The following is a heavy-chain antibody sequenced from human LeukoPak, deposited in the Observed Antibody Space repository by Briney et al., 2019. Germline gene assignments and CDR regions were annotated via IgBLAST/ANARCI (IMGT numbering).Heavy chain of an antibody. CDR3: TRDRAYSTFDL. Sequence: GGSLRLSCAASGFSFKTSWIAWVRQAPGKGLEWVTNINEDGSRKNYVGSVKGRFTISRDNAKNSVYLRMNYLKVEDTAMYYCTRDRAYSTFDLWGQGTLVTVSS. CDR1: GFSFKTSW. D-gene: IGHD2-21*01. CDR2: INEDGSRK. V-gene: IGHV3-7*01. J-gene: IGHJ4*02.